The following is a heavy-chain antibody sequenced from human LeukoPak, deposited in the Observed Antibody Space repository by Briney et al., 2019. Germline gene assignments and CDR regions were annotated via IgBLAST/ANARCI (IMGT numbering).Heavy chain of an antibody. CDR1: GYTLTELS. Sequence: ASVKVFCKVSGYTLTELSMHWVRQAPGKGLEWMGGFDPEDGETIYAQKFQGRVTMTEDTSTATAYMELSSLRSEDTAVYYCARGLQQLVFNWFDPWGQGTLVTVSS. D-gene: IGHD6-13*01. CDR3: ARGLQQLVFNWFDP. CDR2: FDPEDGET. V-gene: IGHV1-24*01. J-gene: IGHJ5*02.